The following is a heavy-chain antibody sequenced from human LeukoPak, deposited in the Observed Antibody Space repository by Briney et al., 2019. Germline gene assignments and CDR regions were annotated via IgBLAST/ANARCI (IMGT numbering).Heavy chain of an antibody. V-gene: IGHV1-46*01. CDR3: ARAAYSSGWFFDY. CDR1: GYTFTSYY. J-gene: IGHJ4*02. CDR2: INPSGGST. D-gene: IGHD6-19*01. Sequence: ASVKVSCKASGYTFTSYYMHWVRQAPGQGLEWMGVINPSGGSTSYAQKFQGRVTMTRDTSTSTVYMELRSLRSEDAAVYYCARAAYSSGWFFDYWGQGTLVTVSS.